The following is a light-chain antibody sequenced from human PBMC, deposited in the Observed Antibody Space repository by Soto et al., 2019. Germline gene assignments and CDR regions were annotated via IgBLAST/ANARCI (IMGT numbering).Light chain of an antibody. CDR2: DAS. V-gene: IGKV1-5*01. CDR3: QQYENLPT. J-gene: IGKJ5*01. Sequence: DIQMTQSPSTLSASVGDRVTITCRASQTITSWLAWYQQKPGKAPKFLIYDASTLETGVPSRFSGSGSGTEFTLTISSLQPDDFATYYCQQYENLPTFGQGTRLEIK. CDR1: QTITSW.